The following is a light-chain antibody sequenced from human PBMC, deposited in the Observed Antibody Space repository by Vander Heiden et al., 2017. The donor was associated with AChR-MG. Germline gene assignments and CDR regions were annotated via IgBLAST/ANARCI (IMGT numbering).Light chain of an antibody. CDR1: SNDIGTYKF. V-gene: IGLV2-14*01. CDR3: ASYASSTSVI. J-gene: IGLJ2*01. CDR2: EGT. Sequence: QSALTQPASVSGSPGQSITISCTGTSNDIGTYKFVSWYQQHPGKVPKLIIYEGTNRPSGVSDRFSGSKSGVTASLTISGLQSEDEADYYCASYASSTSVIFGGGTRLIVL.